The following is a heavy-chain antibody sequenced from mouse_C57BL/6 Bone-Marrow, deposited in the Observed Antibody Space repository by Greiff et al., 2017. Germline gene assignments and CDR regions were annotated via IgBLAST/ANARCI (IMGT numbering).Heavy chain of an antibody. J-gene: IGHJ4*01. Sequence: VQLQQPGAELVMPGASVKLSCKASGYTFTSYWMHWVKQRPGQGLEWIGEIDPSDSYTNYNQKFKGKSTLTVDKSSSTAYMQLSSLTSEDSAVDYCSRDSQASESMDYWGQGTSVTVSS. CDR1: GYTFTSYW. D-gene: IGHD3-3*01. CDR3: SRDSQASESMDY. CDR2: IDPSDSYT. V-gene: IGHV1-69*01.